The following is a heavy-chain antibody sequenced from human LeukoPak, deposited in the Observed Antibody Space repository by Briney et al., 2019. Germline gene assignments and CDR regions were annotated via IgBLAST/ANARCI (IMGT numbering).Heavy chain of an antibody. CDR2: INSDGSST. V-gene: IGHV3-74*01. D-gene: IGHD6-19*01. Sequence: TGGSLRLSCAASGFTVSSNYMSWVRQAPGKGLVWVAHINSDGSSTTYADSVKGRFTISRDNAKNTLYLQVNSLRAEDTAVYYCARGSGWLYYFDYWGQGTLVTVSS. J-gene: IGHJ4*02. CDR3: ARGSGWLYYFDY. CDR1: GFTVSSNY.